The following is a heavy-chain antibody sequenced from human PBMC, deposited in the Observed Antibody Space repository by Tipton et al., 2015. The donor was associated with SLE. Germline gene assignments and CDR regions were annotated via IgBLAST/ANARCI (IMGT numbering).Heavy chain of an antibody. D-gene: IGHD6-13*01. CDR3: ARGDSSWSHSSDI. J-gene: IGHJ3*02. CDR2: IYSSGST. Sequence: TLSLTCTVSGGSISSGYYYWSWIRQPAGKGLEWIGRIYSSGSTNYNPSLKSRVTISVDTSNNQFSLKSSSVTASDTAVYYCARGDSSWSHSSDIWGQGTMVTVSS. V-gene: IGHV4-61*02. CDR1: GGSISSGYYY.